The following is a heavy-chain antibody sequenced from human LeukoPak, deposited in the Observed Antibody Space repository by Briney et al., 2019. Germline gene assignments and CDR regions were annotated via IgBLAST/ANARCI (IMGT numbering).Heavy chain of an antibody. J-gene: IGHJ4*02. CDR2: FYYSGAT. Sequence: PSETLSLTCTVSGGSISSSYWSWIRQPPGEGLEWIGYFYYSGATTYNPSLQSRVTISVDTSKTQLSLKMTSMTAADTAVYYCARSNARDGYNFGYWGQGILVTVSS. V-gene: IGHV4-59*08. D-gene: IGHD5-24*01. CDR3: ARSNARDGYNFGY. CDR1: GGSISSSY.